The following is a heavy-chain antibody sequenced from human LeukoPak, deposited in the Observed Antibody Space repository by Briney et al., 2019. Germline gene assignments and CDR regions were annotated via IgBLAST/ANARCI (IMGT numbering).Heavy chain of an antibody. J-gene: IGHJ3*02. D-gene: IGHD6-19*01. CDR2: VYFTGKT. Sequence: SETLSRTCIVSGGSVNNYYWSWIRQPPGKGLEWIGYVYFTGKTNYNPSLKSRVTITVDTSKNQFSLKLTSVTAADTAVYYCAGTAVAAFTIWGQGTMVTVSS. V-gene: IGHV4-59*02. CDR1: GGSVNNYY. CDR3: AGTAVAAFTI.